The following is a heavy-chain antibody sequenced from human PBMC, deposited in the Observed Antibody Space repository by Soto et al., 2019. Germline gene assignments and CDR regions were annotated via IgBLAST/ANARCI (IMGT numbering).Heavy chain of an antibody. J-gene: IGHJ4*02. D-gene: IGHD3-22*01. CDR2: ISYDGSNK. Sequence: GGSLRLSCAASGFTFSSYAMHWVRQAPGKGLEWVAVISYDGSNKYYADSVKGRFTISRDNSKNTLYLQMNSLRAEDTAVYYCARNPLYYYDSSGYYAFDYWGQGTLVTVSS. CDR1: GFTFSSYA. V-gene: IGHV3-30-3*01. CDR3: ARNPLYYYDSSGYYAFDY.